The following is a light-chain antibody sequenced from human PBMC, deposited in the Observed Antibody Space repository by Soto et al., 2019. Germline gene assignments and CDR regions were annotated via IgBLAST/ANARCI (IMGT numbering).Light chain of an antibody. CDR2: AAS. V-gene: IGKV1-27*01. J-gene: IGKJ4*01. CDR3: QTYNSARVT. Sequence: DIQMTQSPSSLSASVGDRVTITCRASQGISNSLAWYQQNAGKSPKLLIYAASNLQSGVPSRFSGSGSGTDFSLPISSPQPEDVATYYCQTYNSARVTFGGGTKVEIK. CDR1: QGISNS.